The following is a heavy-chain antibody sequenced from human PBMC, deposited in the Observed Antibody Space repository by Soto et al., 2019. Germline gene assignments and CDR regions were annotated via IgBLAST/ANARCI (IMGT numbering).Heavy chain of an antibody. CDR1: GYTFTSYG. Sequence: QVQLVQSGAEVKKPGASVKVSCKASGYTFTSYGISWVRQAPGQGLERMGWISAYNGNTNYAQKLQGRVTMTTDTSTSTAYMELRSLRSDDTAVYYCARDPRCEDVLWNTQGRGCYGMDVWGQGTTVTVSS. D-gene: IGHD1-1*01. CDR3: ARDPRCEDVLWNTQGRGCYGMDV. J-gene: IGHJ6*02. V-gene: IGHV1-18*01. CDR2: ISAYNGNT.